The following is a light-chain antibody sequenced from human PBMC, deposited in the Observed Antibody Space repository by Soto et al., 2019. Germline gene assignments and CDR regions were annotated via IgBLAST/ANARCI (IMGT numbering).Light chain of an antibody. Sequence: QPVLTQPPSASGTPGQRVTISCSGSSSNIGSKYVYWYQQLPGTAPKLLMYRNNQRPSGVPDRFSGSKSGTSASLAISGLRSEDEADCYCAAWDAGVSGPAFGGGTKLTVL. CDR1: SSNIGSKY. CDR2: RNN. CDR3: AAWDAGVSGPA. J-gene: IGLJ2*01. V-gene: IGLV1-47*01.